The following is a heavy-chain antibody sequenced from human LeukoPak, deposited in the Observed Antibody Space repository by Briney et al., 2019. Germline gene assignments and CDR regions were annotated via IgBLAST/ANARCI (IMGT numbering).Heavy chain of an antibody. Sequence: PGGSLRLSCVASGFTFSSYGMHWVRQAPGKGLEWVAVIWYDGSNKYYADSVKGRFTISRDNSKNTLYLQMNSLRAEDTAVYYCARDRYGDYAHFDYWGQGTLVTVSS. V-gene: IGHV3-33*01. CDR3: ARDRYGDYAHFDY. CDR2: IWYDGSNK. J-gene: IGHJ4*02. D-gene: IGHD4-17*01. CDR1: GFTFSSYG.